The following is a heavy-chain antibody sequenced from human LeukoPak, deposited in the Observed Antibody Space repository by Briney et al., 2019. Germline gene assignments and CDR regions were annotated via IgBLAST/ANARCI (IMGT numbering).Heavy chain of an antibody. D-gene: IGHD1-14*01. CDR3: VRKFATGD. CDR2: VKSDGPAT. CDR1: GFTFSSHL. V-gene: IGHV3-74*01. J-gene: IGHJ4*02. Sequence: GGSLRLSCAASGFTFSSHLMHWVRQAQGTGLGWVSSVKSDGPATNYADSVKGRFTISRDNAKNTLYLQMNSLRVEDTAVYYCVRKFATGDWGQGTLVTVSS.